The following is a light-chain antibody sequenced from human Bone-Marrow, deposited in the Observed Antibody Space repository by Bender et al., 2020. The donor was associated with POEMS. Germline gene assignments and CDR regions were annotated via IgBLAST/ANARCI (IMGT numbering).Light chain of an antibody. CDR3: SSYAGNNNFV. CDR1: SSDVGGYNY. V-gene: IGLV2-8*01. J-gene: IGLJ1*01. Sequence: QSVLTQPASVSGSPGQSITISCTGTSSDVGGYNYVSWYQQHPGKAPKLIIYDVTQRPSGVTDRFSASKSGNTASLTVSGLQADDEADYYCSSYAGNNNFVFGTGTKVTVL. CDR2: DVT.